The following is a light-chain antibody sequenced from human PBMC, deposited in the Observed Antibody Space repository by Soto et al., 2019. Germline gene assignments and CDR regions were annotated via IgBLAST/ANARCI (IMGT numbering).Light chain of an antibody. CDR1: QSVSSSY. CDR2: GAS. V-gene: IGKV3-20*01. CDR3: QQYGSAPPNT. J-gene: IGKJ2*01. Sequence: EIVLTQSPGTLSLSPGERATLSCRASQSVSSSYLAWYQQKPGQAPRLLIYGASSRATGIPDRGSGSGSGTDFTLTISRLEPEDFAVYYCQQYGSAPPNTFGQGTKLESK.